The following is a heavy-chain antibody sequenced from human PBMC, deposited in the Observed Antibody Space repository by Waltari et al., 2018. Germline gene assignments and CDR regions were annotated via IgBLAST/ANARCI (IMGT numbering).Heavy chain of an antibody. CDR3: ATVSGDYRYMDV. J-gene: IGHJ6*03. V-gene: IGHV1-24*01. Sequence: VQLVPEAAEGKKPGASGKGSCKVSGNPLAAITVLRKRQAPGKGLEWMGGFDPEDGETIYAQKFQGRVTMTEDTSTDTAYMELSSLRSEDTAVYYCATVSGDYRYMDVWGKGTTVTVSS. CDR2: FDPEDGET. CDR1: GNPLAAIT. D-gene: IGHD6-25*01.